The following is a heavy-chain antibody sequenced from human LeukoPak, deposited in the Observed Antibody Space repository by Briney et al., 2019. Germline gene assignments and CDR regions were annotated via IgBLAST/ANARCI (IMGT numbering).Heavy chain of an antibody. J-gene: IGHJ6*02. D-gene: IGHD6-13*01. V-gene: IGHV1-8*01. CDR1: GYTFTSYV. CDR3: ARLMQYSSSWDGSYYYGMDV. Sequence: RSSVNVSCKASGYTFTSYVINWVGQATAQGLEWMGWMNPNSGKTGYPQKFQGRVTMTRNTSISTAYMELSSLRSEDTAVYYCARLMQYSSSWDGSYYYGMDVWGQGTTVTVSS. CDR2: MNPNSGKT.